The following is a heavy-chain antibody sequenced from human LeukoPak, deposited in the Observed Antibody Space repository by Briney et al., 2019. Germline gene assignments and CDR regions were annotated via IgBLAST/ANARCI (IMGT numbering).Heavy chain of an antibody. Sequence: PGGSLRLPCAASGFAFSSCSMNWVRQAPGKGLEWVSYISGSSSTIYYADSVKGRFTISRDNAKNSLYLQMNSLRAEDTAVYYCARGGYYFDYWGQGTLVTVSS. CDR2: ISGSSSTI. CDR3: ARGGYYFDY. CDR1: GFAFSSCS. J-gene: IGHJ4*02. D-gene: IGHD3-16*01. V-gene: IGHV3-48*01.